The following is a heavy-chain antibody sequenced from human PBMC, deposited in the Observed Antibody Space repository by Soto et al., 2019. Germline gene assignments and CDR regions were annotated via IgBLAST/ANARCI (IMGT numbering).Heavy chain of an antibody. Sequence: GGSLRLSCAASGFTVSSNYVSWVRQAPGEGLEWVSVIYSGGSTYYADSVKGRFTISRDNSKNTLYLQMNSLRAEDTAVYYCARVFHYYDSSGYSDAFDIWGQGTMVTVSS. J-gene: IGHJ3*02. V-gene: IGHV3-53*01. CDR3: ARVFHYYDSSGYSDAFDI. CDR1: GFTVSSNY. CDR2: IYSGGST. D-gene: IGHD3-22*01.